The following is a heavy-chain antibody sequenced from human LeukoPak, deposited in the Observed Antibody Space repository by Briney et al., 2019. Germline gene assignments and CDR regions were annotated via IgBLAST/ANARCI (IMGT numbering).Heavy chain of an antibody. CDR2: IFYSGST. CDR1: IGSISTSNYY. J-gene: IGHJ4*02. V-gene: IGHV4-39*01. D-gene: IGHD3/OR15-3a*01. CDR3: ARQTGSGLFILP. Sequence: SETLSLTCTVSIGSISTSNYYWGWVRQPPGKALEWIGNIFYSGSTYYSPSLKSRVTITLDTSKNRFSMKLTSVTAADTAVYYCARQTGSGLFILPGGQGTLVTVSS.